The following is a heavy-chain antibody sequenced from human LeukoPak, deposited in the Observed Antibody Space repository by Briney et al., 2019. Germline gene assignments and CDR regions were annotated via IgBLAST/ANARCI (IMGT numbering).Heavy chain of an antibody. CDR3: ATRYCSIAACRASSYKCMDD. Sequence: GGSLRLSCAASGFTFSDNWMTWVRQAPGKGLEWVANINQDGRGRYYADSVQGRFIISRDNAQNSVHLQMNSLRAEDTAVYYCATRYCSIAACRASSYKCMDDWGKGTTVIVSS. CDR2: INQDGRGR. J-gene: IGHJ6*04. V-gene: IGHV3-7*01. D-gene: IGHD2-2*01. CDR1: GFTFSDNW.